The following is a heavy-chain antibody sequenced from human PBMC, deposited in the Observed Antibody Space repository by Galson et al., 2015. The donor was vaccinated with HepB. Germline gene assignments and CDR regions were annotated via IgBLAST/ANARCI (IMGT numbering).Heavy chain of an antibody. CDR1: GFIFTDAW. CDR3: ATGEDAHSN. CDR2: IKNKAHGETR. V-gene: IGHV3-15*01. D-gene: IGHD4-11*01. J-gene: IGHJ4*02. Sequence: SLRLSCAASGFIFTDAWMNWVRQAPGKGLEWVCRIKNKAHGETRDYAAIVKGRFTVSRDDSKNTLYLQLNSLTTDDTAVYYCATGEDAHSNWGRGPLVTVSS.